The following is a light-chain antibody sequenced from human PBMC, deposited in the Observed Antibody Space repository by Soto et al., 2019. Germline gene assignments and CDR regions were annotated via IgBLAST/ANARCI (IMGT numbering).Light chain of an antibody. CDR1: IGHSSYA. Sequence: QPVLTQSPSASASLGASVKLTCTLSIGHSSYAIAWHQQQPEKGPRYLMKLNSDGSHSKGDGIPDRFSGSSSGAERYLIISSIQSEDEADYYCQTWGTGIHVFGTGTKLTVL. CDR3: QTWGTGIHV. V-gene: IGLV4-69*01. J-gene: IGLJ1*01. CDR2: LNSDGSH.